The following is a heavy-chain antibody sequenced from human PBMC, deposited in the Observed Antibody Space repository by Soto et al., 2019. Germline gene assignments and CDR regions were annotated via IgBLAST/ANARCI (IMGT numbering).Heavy chain of an antibody. CDR2: VLVGGSP. J-gene: IGHJ3*02. CDR1: GFICSSYD. V-gene: IGHV3-23*01. D-gene: IGHD1-1*01. Sequence: GGSLRLSCAVSGFICSSYDMSWVRQAPGKGLEWVSTVLVGGSPHYEDSVKGRFTISRDTSKNTVYLQMNSLTAGDTAVYYCAKATATSGGAFEIYGQGAMVTVSS. CDR3: AKATATSGGAFEI.